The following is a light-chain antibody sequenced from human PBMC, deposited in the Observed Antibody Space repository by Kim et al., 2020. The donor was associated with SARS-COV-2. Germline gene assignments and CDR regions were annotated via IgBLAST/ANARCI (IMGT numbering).Light chain of an antibody. CDR2: KAS. V-gene: IGKV1-5*03. CDR3: QQYNSFRT. J-gene: IGKJ1*01. Sequence: IQMTQSPSTLSASVGDRVTITCRASQSISNWLAWYQQKPGKAPKLLIYKASTLKSGVPSRFSGSGSGTEFTLTITSLQPDDFATYYCQQYNSFRTFGQGTKVDIK. CDR1: QSISNW.